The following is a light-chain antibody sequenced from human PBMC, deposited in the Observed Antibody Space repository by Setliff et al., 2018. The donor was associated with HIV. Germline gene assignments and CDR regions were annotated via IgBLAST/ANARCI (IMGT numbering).Light chain of an antibody. J-gene: IGLJ1*01. CDR3: SSYTSSSTLV. Sequence: QSALAQPASVSGSPGQSITISCTGTSSDIAIYNFVSWYQHHPGKAPKLIIYDVSNRPSGVSNRFSGSKSGNTASLTISGLQAEDEADYCCSSYTSSSTLVFGTGTKVTVL. CDR2: DVS. CDR1: SSDIAIYNF. V-gene: IGLV2-14*03.